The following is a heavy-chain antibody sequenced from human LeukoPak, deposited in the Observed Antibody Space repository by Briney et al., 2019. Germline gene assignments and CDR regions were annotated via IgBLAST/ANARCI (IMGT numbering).Heavy chain of an antibody. D-gene: IGHD6-13*01. CDR3: AKDQKSIAATGYDY. J-gene: IGHJ4*02. CDR1: GFTFANYA. CDR2: ISGSGGST. Sequence: GGSLRLSCAASGFTFANYAMSWVGQGPGKGLEWVSTISGSGGSTYYADSVKGRFTISRDNSKNTLFLQMNSLRADDTAVYFCAKDQKSIAATGYDYWGRGTLDTVSS. V-gene: IGHV3-23*01.